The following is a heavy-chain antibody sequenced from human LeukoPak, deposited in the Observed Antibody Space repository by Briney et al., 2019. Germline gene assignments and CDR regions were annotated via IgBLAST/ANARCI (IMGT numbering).Heavy chain of an antibody. CDR2: ISGSGGST. Sequence: PGGSLRLSCAASGFTFSSYGMSWVRQAPGKGLEWVSAISGSGGSTYYADSVKGRFTISRDNSKNTLYLQMNSLRAEDTAVYYCAKSGLWQLVPWFDPWGQGTLVTVSS. CDR1: GFTFSSYG. J-gene: IGHJ5*02. D-gene: IGHD6-6*01. V-gene: IGHV3-23*01. CDR3: AKSGLWQLVPWFDP.